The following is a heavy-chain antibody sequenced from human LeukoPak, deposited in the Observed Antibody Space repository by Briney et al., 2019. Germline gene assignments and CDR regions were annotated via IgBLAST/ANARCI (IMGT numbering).Heavy chain of an antibody. Sequence: GASVKVSCKASGSTFSSYAISWVRQAPGQGLEWMGGIIPIFGTANYAQKFQGRVTITTDESTSTAYMELSSLRSEDTAVYYCARAGGVVPAAISDGWFDPWGQGTLVTVSS. D-gene: IGHD2-2*02. CDR3: ARAGGVVPAAISDGWFDP. CDR2: IIPIFGTA. CDR1: GSTFSSYA. V-gene: IGHV1-69*05. J-gene: IGHJ5*02.